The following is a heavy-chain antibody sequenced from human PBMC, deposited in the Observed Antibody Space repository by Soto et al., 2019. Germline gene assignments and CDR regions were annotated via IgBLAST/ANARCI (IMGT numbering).Heavy chain of an antibody. D-gene: IGHD3-10*01. V-gene: IGHV1-24*01. J-gene: IGHJ3*02. Sequence: AASVKVSCTVSGYTLTELSMHWVRQAPGKGLEWMGGFDPEDGETIYAQKFQGRVTMTEDTSTDTAYMELSSLRSEDTAVYYCATGFMMVGGVMAPVRAFDIWGQGTMVTVSS. CDR2: FDPEDGET. CDR1: GYTLTELS. CDR3: ATGFMMVGGVMAPVRAFDI.